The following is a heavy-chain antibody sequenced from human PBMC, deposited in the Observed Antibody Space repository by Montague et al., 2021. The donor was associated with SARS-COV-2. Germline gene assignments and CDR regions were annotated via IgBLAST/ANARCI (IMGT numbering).Heavy chain of an antibody. Sequence: SETLSLTCNVSGGSMNLYYWTWVRQPPGKGLEWIGRFYPSGSTNFNPYLQSRVSMSDDMSKNQFSLILTSVTAADTAIYYFARGLIRGAHGLDVWGQGTTVSVSS. D-gene: IGHD3-10*01. CDR3: ARGLIRGAHGLDV. CDR1: GGSMNLYY. CDR2: FYPSGST. V-gene: IGHV4-4*07. J-gene: IGHJ6*02.